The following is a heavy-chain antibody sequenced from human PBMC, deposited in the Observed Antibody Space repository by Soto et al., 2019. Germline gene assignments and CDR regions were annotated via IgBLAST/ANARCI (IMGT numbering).Heavy chain of an antibody. D-gene: IGHD3-3*01. J-gene: IGHJ6*02. CDR2: ISYDGSNK. Sequence: LRRSCAASGVTFRSYGMHWVRQAPGKGLEGVAVISYDGSNKYYADSVKGRFTISRDNSKNTLYLQMNSLRAEDTAVYYCAKELEWLYLYYSYGMDVWGQGTTVTVPS. CDR3: AKELEWLYLYYSYGMDV. CDR1: GVTFRSYG. V-gene: IGHV3-30*18.